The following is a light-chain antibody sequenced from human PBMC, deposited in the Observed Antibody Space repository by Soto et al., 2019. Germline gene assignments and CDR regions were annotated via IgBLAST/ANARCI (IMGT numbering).Light chain of an antibody. CDR2: SDD. J-gene: IGLJ2*01. CDR3: EEEDDSLNGPV. V-gene: IGLV1-44*01. CDR1: SSNIGRNT. Sequence: QSVLIQPPSASGTPGQRVTISCSGSSSNIGRNTVNWYQHLPGTAPKLLLYSDDQRPSGVPDRFSGSRSGTSASLAISGLQSEDEADYYCEEEDDSLNGPVFGGGTKLTVL.